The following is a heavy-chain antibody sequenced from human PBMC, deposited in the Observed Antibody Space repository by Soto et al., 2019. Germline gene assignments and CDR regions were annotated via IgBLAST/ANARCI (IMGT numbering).Heavy chain of an antibody. J-gene: IGHJ4*02. CDR3: AREKRANVYFDY. CDR2: IKQDEREK. Sequence: PGGSLRLSCAASGFAFSSYYMSWVRQAPGKGLEWVANIKQDEREKYYLDSVKGRFTISRDDAKNSLFLQMNSLRVDDTAVYYCAREKRANVYFDYWGQGTLVTVSS. CDR1: GFAFSSYY. V-gene: IGHV3-7*01. D-gene: IGHD3-16*01.